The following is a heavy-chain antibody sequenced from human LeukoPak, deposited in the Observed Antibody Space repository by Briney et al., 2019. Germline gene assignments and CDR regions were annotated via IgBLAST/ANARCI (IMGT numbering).Heavy chain of an antibody. J-gene: IGHJ5*02. D-gene: IGHD6-13*01. CDR2: IYPGDSDT. V-gene: IGHV5-51*01. Sequence: AGESLKISCKGSGHSFTSYWIGWVRQMPGKGLGWMGIIYPGDSDTRYSPSFQGQVTISADKSISTVYLQWSSLKASDTAMYYCAITGGGYSSTSYNWFDPWGQGTLVIVSS. CDR3: AITGGGYSSTSYNWFDP. CDR1: GHSFTSYW.